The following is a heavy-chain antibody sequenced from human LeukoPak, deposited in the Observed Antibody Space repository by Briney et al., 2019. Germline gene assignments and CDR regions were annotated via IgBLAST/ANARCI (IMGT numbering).Heavy chain of an antibody. D-gene: IGHD5-12*01. Sequence: GGSLRLSCAGSGFTFRSYAMSWVRQAPGKGLEWVSYISSSSSTIYYADSVKGRFTISRDNAKNSLYLQMNSLRAEDTAVYYCARGQVDIVATTPFDYWGQGTLVTVSS. J-gene: IGHJ4*02. V-gene: IGHV3-48*01. CDR1: GFTFRSYA. CDR3: ARGQVDIVATTPFDY. CDR2: ISSSSSTI.